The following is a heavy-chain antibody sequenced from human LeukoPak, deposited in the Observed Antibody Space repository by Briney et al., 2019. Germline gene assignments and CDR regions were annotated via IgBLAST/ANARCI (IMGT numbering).Heavy chain of an antibody. V-gene: IGHV1-8*01. D-gene: IGHD1-1*01. Sequence: GASVKVSCKASGYTFTSYDINWVRQATGQGLEWMGWMNPNSGNTGYAQKFQGRVTMTRNTSISTAYMELSSLRSEDTAVYYCAREGLDAEYFQHWGQGTLVTVSS. J-gene: IGHJ1*01. CDR3: AREGLDAEYFQH. CDR2: MNPNSGNT. CDR1: GYTFTSYD.